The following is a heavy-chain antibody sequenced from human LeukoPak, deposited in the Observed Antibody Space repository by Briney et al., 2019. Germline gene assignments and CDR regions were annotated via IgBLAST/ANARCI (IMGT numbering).Heavy chain of an antibody. V-gene: IGHV4-59*01. CDR3: ARESDSSGWYDY. D-gene: IGHD6-19*01. CDR2: IYYSGST. Sequence: SETLSLTCTVSGGSISSYYWSWIRQPPGKGLEWIGYIYYSGSTNYNPSLKSRVTISVDTSKNQFSLKVSPVTTADTAVYYCARESDSSGWYDYWGQGALVTVSS. CDR1: GGSISSYY. J-gene: IGHJ4*02.